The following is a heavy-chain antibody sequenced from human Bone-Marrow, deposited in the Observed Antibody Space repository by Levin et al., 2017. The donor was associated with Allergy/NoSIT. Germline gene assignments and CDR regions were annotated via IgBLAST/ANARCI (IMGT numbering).Heavy chain of an antibody. J-gene: IGHJ4*02. V-gene: IGHV4-59*01. CDR1: GGSISTYY. CDR2: IYYSGST. D-gene: IGHD6-13*01. CDR3: ARDRGYYFDS. Sequence: SETLSLTCTVSGGSISTYYWSLIRQPPGKGLEWIGYIYYSGSTKYNPSLKSRVTISLDTSKNQFSLKLTSVTAADTAVYHCARDRGYYFDSWGQGTLVTVSS.